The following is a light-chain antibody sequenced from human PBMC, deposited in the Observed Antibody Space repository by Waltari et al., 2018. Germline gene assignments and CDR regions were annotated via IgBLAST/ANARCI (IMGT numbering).Light chain of an antibody. J-gene: IGKJ4*01. CDR3: QQSHSAPLA. Sequence: DIQMTQSPSSLSASVGDRVTITCRASRAITNYVNWYQQRPGLAPKHLIYAASTLQGGVPTRFSGSGSGTDFTLTISSLQIEDFATYYCQQSHSAPLAFGGGTRLEI. CDR2: AAS. V-gene: IGKV1-39*01. CDR1: RAITNY.